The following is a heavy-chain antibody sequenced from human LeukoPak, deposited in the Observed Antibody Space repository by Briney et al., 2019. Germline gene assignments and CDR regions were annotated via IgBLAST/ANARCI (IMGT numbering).Heavy chain of an antibody. Sequence: GGSLRLSCAASGFTFSSYSMNWVRQAPGKGLEWVSPISSSSSYIYYADSVKGRFTISRDNAKNSLYLQMNSLRAEDTAVYYCARDRGYCSGGSCYYFGYWGQGTLVTVSS. J-gene: IGHJ4*02. D-gene: IGHD2-15*01. V-gene: IGHV3-21*01. CDR1: GFTFSSYS. CDR2: ISSSSSYI. CDR3: ARDRGYCSGGSCYYFGY.